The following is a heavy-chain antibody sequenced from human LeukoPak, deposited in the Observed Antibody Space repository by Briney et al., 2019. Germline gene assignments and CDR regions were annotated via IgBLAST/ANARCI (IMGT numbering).Heavy chain of an antibody. Sequence: PSETLSLTCAVYGGSFSSYYWSWVRHPPRKGMEWIGEINHSGSTNNNRSLKRRVTISVDTSKNQLALTLSSVTDAETAVFYCAIGLAGGSIFGLVTQRGVWFDPWGQGTLVTVS. CDR1: GGSFSSYY. CDR2: INHSGST. J-gene: IGHJ5*02. V-gene: IGHV4-34*01. CDR3: AIGLAGGSIFGLVTQRGVWFDP. D-gene: IGHD3-3*01.